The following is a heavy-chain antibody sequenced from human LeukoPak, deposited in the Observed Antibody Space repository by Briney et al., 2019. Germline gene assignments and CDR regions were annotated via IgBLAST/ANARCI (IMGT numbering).Heavy chain of an antibody. CDR1: DGTISNYY. D-gene: IGHD6-13*01. Sequence: SETLSLTCTVSDGTISNYYWTWIRQPAGKGLEWIGRIYVSGSTNYNPSLKSRVTISVDTSKDQFSLKLNSVTAADTAVYYCARGSSWYDYWGQGTLVTVSS. J-gene: IGHJ4*02. CDR3: ARGSSWYDY. V-gene: IGHV4-4*07. CDR2: IYVSGST.